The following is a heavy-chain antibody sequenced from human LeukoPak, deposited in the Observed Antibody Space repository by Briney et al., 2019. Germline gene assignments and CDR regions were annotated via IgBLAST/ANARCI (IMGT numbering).Heavy chain of an antibody. CDR3: ARVASYNTGWSPSDY. V-gene: IGHV5-51*01. J-gene: IGHJ4*02. CDR1: GYSFTTSW. CDR2: IYPGDSDT. D-gene: IGHD6-19*01. Sequence: GESLKISCKGSGYSFTTSWIGWVRRMPGKGLEWKGIIYPGDSDTRYSPSFQGQVTISADKSISTAYLQWSSLGASDTAMYYCARVASYNTGWSPSDYWGQGTLVTVSS.